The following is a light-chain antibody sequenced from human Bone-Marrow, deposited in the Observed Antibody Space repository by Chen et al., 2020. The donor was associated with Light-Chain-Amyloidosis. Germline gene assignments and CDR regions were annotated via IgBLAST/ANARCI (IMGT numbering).Light chain of an antibody. CDR1: SSNIGNNY. CDR2: DNN. V-gene: IGLV1-51*01. J-gene: IGLJ3*02. Sequence: QSVLTQPPSVSAAPGQKDTISCTGRSSNIGNNYVSWYQQLQGTAPKLLIYDNNKRPSGIPDRFSGSKSGTSATLGITGLQTGDEADYYCGTWDSSLSAVFGGGTKLTVL. CDR3: GTWDSSLSAV.